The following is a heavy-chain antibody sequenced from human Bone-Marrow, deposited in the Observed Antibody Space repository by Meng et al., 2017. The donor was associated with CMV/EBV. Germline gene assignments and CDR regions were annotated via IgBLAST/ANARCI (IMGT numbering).Heavy chain of an antibody. J-gene: IGHJ4*02. CDR3: ARVDRGSSCFDY. Sequence: GESLKISCAASGLIVSSNYMSWVRQAPGKGLERVSIIYTGGYTYYADSAKGRFTISRDNSKNTLYLHMNNLRADDTAVYFCARVDRGSSCFDYWGQGTLVTVSS. V-gene: IGHV3-53*01. CDR1: GLIVSSNY. D-gene: IGHD2-2*01. CDR2: IYTGGYT.